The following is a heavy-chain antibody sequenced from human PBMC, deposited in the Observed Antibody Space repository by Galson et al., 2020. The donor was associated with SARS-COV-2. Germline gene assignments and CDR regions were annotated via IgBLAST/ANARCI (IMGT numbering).Heavy chain of an antibody. CDR1: GYTFTGYY. Sequence: ASVKVSCKASGYTFTGYYIHWVRQAPGQGLEWMGWINPDSGATNYAQNFQGWVTLTRDTSINTAFMELSRLKSDDTAIVCCARGGGGDIVVVRAASDAFDVWGQGTMVTVSS. J-gene: IGHJ3*01. CDR3: ARGGGGDIVVVRAASDAFDV. CDR2: INPDSGAT. D-gene: IGHD2-15*01. V-gene: IGHV1-2*04.